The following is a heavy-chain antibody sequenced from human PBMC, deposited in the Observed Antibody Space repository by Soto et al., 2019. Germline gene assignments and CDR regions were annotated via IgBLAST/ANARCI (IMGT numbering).Heavy chain of an antibody. D-gene: IGHD6-25*01. CDR2: IYYSGTT. J-gene: IGHJ5*02. CDR3: ARVKYSSGWHWFDP. V-gene: IGHV4-31*03. Sequence: PSETLSLTCTVSGASIVSSGYYWSWIRQLPGKGLEWIGYIYYSGTTYYNPSLKSRTAISVDTSQDQFSLRVSSVIAADTAVYYCARVKYSSGWHWFDPWGQGILVTVSS. CDR1: GASIVSSGYY.